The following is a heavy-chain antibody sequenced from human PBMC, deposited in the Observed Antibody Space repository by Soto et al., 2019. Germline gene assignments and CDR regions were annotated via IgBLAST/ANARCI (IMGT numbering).Heavy chain of an antibody. V-gene: IGHV3-23*01. J-gene: IGHJ4*02. Sequence: PGGSRHLSFVIPGFHSHQYAISSFRPAPGKGLEWVAAISGYGDNTNYADSVKGRFTISRDNSKSTLFLQMNNVRVEDAATYYCAKKHDSSGYYNLWGQGTPVTVSS. D-gene: IGHD3-22*01. CDR1: GFHSHQYA. CDR3: AKKHDSSGYYNL. CDR2: ISGYGDNT.